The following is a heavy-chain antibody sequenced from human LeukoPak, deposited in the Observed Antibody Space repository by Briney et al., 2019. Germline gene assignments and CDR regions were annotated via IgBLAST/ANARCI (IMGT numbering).Heavy chain of an antibody. CDR1: GYTFTSYD. CDR3: ARGYRDYDILAGYAY. J-gene: IGHJ4*02. Sequence: ASAKVSCKASGYTFTSYDVNWVRQATGQGVEWMGWMNPKGGNTGYAQKFQGRGTMTRNTSISTAYMELSSLRSEDTAVYYCARGYRDYDILAGYAYWGQGTLVTVSS. D-gene: IGHD3-9*01. CDR2: MNPKGGNT. V-gene: IGHV1-8*01.